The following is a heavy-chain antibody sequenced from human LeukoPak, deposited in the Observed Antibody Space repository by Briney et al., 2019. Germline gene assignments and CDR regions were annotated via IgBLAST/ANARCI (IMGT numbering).Heavy chain of an antibody. Sequence: SGKLSCKAAGGTFSSYTISCVRQAPGQELRWWGRIIPILSIAKPAQKCQARVTITADKSTSTAYMELSSLRSEGMAVYYCARDQKESILDWFDPWGKGTLVTVSS. J-gene: IGHJ5*02. CDR1: GGTFSSYT. CDR3: ARDQKESILDWFDP. CDR2: IIPILSIA. V-gene: IGHV1-69*02. D-gene: IGHD3-3*01.